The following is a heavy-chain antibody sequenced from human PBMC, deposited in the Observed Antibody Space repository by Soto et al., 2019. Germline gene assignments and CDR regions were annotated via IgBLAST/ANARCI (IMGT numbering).Heavy chain of an antibody. D-gene: IGHD5-12*01. Sequence: SGTLCLTCGVSGCSISSYYWSWVRQPPGKGLEWVGYIYYTGSAKYNPPLKSRVTISVDTSKNRFSLKLSSVTAADTAMYYCARRPYSDYDTNWFDPWGQGTLVTVPQ. J-gene: IGHJ5*02. CDR3: ARRPYSDYDTNWFDP. CDR2: IYYTGSA. V-gene: IGHV4-59*08. CDR1: GCSISSYY.